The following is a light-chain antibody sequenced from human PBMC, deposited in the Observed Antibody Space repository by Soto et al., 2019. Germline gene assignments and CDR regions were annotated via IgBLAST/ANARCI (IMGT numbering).Light chain of an antibody. CDR3: QQSYSTPPERT. V-gene: IGKV1-12*01. J-gene: IGKJ1*01. CDR1: HDISRW. CDR2: AAA. Sequence: DVQMTQSPSSVSASVGDRFTITFRASHDISRWLTWYQVRPGKAPKALIYAAASLQSGVPSRFSGSGSGTEYTLTISSLQPEDFATYYCQQSYSTPPERTFGQGTKVDI.